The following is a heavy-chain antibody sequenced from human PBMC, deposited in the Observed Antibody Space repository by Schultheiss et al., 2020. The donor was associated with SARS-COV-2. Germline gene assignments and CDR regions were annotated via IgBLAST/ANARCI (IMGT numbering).Heavy chain of an antibody. J-gene: IGHJ5*02. CDR1: GFTFSDYY. CDR3: AKDLSYGDYNWFDP. CDR2: ISSSGSTI. D-gene: IGHD4-17*01. Sequence: GESLKISCAASGFTFSDYYMSWIRQAPGKGLEWVSYISSSGSTIYYADSVKGRFTISRDNAKNSLYLQMNSLRAEDTALYYCAKDLSYGDYNWFDPWGQGTLVTVSS. V-gene: IGHV3-11*01.